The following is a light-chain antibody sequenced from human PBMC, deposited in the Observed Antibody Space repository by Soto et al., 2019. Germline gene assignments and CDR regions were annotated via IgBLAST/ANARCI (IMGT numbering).Light chain of an antibody. CDR2: GGP. CDR3: QQYDTWPT. CDR1: QSVSSN. V-gene: IGKV3-15*01. Sequence: DIVMTQSPSTLSVSPGERATLSCRASQSVSSNLAWYQQKPGQAPRLLIYGGPTRATAIPARFSGGGSGTEFTLTISSLQSEDFAVYYCQQYDTWPTFGQGTRLEIK. J-gene: IGKJ5*01.